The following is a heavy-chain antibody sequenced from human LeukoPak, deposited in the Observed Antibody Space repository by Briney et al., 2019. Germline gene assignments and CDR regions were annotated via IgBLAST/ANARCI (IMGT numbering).Heavy chain of an antibody. CDR1: GFTFSSYA. J-gene: IGHJ4*02. V-gene: IGHV3-30*14. Sequence: GGSLRLSCAASGFTFSSYAMHWVRQAPGKGLEWVAVISYDGSNKYYADSVKGRFTISRDNSKNTLYLQMGSLRAEDMAVYYCARTEYYGSGTSLFDYWGQGTLVTVSS. D-gene: IGHD3-10*01. CDR3: ARTEYYGSGTSLFDY. CDR2: ISYDGSNK.